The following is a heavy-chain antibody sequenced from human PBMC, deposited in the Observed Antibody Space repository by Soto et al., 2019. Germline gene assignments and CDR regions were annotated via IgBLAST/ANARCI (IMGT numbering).Heavy chain of an antibody. V-gene: IGHV1-3*01. CDR2: INAGNGNT. J-gene: IGHJ3*02. Sequence: GASVKVSCKASGYTFTSYAMHWVRQAPGQRLEWMGWINAGNGNTKYSQKFQGRVTITRDTSASTAYMELSSLRSEDTAVYYCARDHVMKGAFDIWGQGTMVTVSS. CDR3: ARDHVMKGAFDI. CDR1: GYTFTSYA.